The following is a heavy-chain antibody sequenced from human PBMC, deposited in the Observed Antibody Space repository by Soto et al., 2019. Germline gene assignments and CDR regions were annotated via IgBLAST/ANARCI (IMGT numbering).Heavy chain of an antibody. CDR2: ISYSGST. D-gene: IGHD3-10*01. Sequence: SETMSLTRTVSGDSVSSGGYYWSWIRQHPGKGLEWIGYISYSGSTYYNPSLKRRLSISLDTSKNQFSLNLSSVTAADTAVYYCARGTPASGTYYYYMDVWGEGTTVTVSS. CDR3: ARGTPASGTYYYYMDV. CDR1: GDSVSSGGYY. V-gene: IGHV4-31*03. J-gene: IGHJ6*03.